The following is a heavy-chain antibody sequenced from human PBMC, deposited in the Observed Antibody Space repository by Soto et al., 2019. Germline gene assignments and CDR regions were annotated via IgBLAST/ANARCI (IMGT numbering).Heavy chain of an antibody. CDR2: ISAYNGNT. Sequence: GASVKVSCKASGYTFTSYGMSWVRQAPGQGLEWMGWISAYNGNTNYAQKLQGRVTMTTDTSTSTAYMELRSLRSDDTAVYYCARDPPPAYCGGDCYGDYWGQGTLVTVSS. CDR3: ARDPPPAYCGGDCYGDY. V-gene: IGHV1-18*01. J-gene: IGHJ4*02. D-gene: IGHD2-21*02. CDR1: GYTFTSYG.